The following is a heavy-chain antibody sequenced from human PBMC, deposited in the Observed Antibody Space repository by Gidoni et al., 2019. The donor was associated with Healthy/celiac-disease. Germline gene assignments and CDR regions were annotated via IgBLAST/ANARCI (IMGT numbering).Heavy chain of an antibody. Sequence: QVQLVESGGGVVQPGRSLRLSCAASGFTFSSYGMHWVRPAPGKGVEWVAVIAYDGSNKYYADSVKGRFTISRDNSKNTLYLQMNSLRAEDTAVYYCVGSSWTNWFDPWGQGTLVTVSS. CDR1: GFTFSSYG. CDR2: IAYDGSNK. CDR3: VGSSWTNWFDP. D-gene: IGHD6-13*01. V-gene: IGHV3-30*03. J-gene: IGHJ5*02.